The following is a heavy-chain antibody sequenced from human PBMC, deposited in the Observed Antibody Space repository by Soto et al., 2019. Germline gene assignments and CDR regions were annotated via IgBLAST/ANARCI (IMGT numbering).Heavy chain of an antibody. CDR2: IKSKTDGGTT. J-gene: IGHJ6*02. D-gene: IGHD6-6*01. CDR1: GFTFSNAW. CDR3: TTQAARDPYYYYGMDV. Sequence: PGGSLRLSCAASGFTFSNAWMNWVRQAPGKGLEWVGRIKSKTDGGTTDYAAPVKGRFTISRDDSKNTLYLQMNSLKTEDTAVYYCTTQAARDPYYYYGMDVWGQGTTVTVSS. V-gene: IGHV3-15*07.